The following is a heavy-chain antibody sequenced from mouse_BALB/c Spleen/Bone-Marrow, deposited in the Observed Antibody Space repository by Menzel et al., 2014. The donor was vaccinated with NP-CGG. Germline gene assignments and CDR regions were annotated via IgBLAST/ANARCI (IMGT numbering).Heavy chain of an antibody. D-gene: IGHD2-14*01. V-gene: IGHV1S22*01. CDR3: TREVRRYAMDY. CDR1: GYTFTSYW. CDR2: IYPGSGST. Sequence: LQQSGSELVRPGASVKLSCKASGYTFTSYWMHWVKQRPGQGLKWIGNIYPGSGSTNYDEKFKSKATLTVDTSSSTAYMQLSSLTSEDSAVYYCTREVRRYAMDYWGQGTSVTVSS. J-gene: IGHJ4*01.